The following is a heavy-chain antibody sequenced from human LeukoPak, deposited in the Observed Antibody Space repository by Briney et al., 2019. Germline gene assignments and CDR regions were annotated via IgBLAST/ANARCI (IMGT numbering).Heavy chain of an antibody. D-gene: IGHD3-10*01. CDR3: ARQFGEFVNYFDY. CDR1: GFSLSTSGMC. CDR2: IDWDDNK. Sequence: SGPALVKPTQTLTLTCTFSGFSLSTSGMCVNWIRQPPGKALEWLARIDWDDNKYYSTSLKTRLTISKDTSKNQVVLTMTNMDPVDTATYYCARQFGEFVNYFDYWGQGTLVTVSS. V-gene: IGHV2-70*11. J-gene: IGHJ4*02.